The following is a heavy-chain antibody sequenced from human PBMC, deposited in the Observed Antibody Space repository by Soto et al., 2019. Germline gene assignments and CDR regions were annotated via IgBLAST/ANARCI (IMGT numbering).Heavy chain of an antibody. CDR2: INPSGGST. CDR1: GYTFTSYY. Sequence: GASVKVSFKASGYTFTSYYIHWVRQAPGQGLEWMGIINPSGGSTSYAQKFQGRVTMTRDTSTSTVYMELSSLRSEDTAVYYCARDPLTGYYYYYGMDVWGQGTTVTVSS. J-gene: IGHJ6*02. CDR3: ARDPLTGYYYYYGMDV. V-gene: IGHV1-46*01.